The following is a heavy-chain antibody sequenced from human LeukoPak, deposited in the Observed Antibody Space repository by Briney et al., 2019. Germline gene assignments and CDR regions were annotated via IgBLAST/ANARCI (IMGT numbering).Heavy chain of an antibody. CDR2: VHYSGIT. Sequence: SETLSLTCTVSVDSISGYYWNWIRQPPGKGLELIGFVHYSGITNYNPFLKSRVTISVDISKNQFSLNLSSVTAADTAVYYCARARGGYGDYGSWFDPWGQGTLVPVSS. CDR1: VDSISGYY. CDR3: ARARGGYGDYGSWFDP. J-gene: IGHJ5*02. V-gene: IGHV4-59*01. D-gene: IGHD4-17*01.